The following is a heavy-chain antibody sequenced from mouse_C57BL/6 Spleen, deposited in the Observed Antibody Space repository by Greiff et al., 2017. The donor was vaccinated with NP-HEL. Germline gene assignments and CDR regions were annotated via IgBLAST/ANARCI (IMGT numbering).Heavy chain of an antibody. D-gene: IGHD1-1*01. Sequence: QVQLKQSGPELVKPGASVKLSCKASGYTFTSYDINWVKQRPGQGLEWIGWIYPRDGSTKYNEKFKGKATLTVDTSSSTAYMELHSLTSEDSAVYFCARWEFITTVVATDYWGQGTTLTVSS. CDR3: ARWEFITTVVATDY. J-gene: IGHJ2*01. V-gene: IGHV1-85*01. CDR1: GYTFTSYD. CDR2: IYPRDGST.